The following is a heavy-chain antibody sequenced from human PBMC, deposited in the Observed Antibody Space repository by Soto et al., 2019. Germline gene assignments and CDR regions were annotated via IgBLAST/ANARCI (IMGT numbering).Heavy chain of an antibody. CDR3: ARGGNYDYIWGSYRLRWLDP. J-gene: IGHJ5*02. CDR2: INHSGST. D-gene: IGHD3-16*02. Sequence: SETLSLTCAVYGGSFSGYYWSWIRQPPGKGLEWIGEINHSGSTNYNPSLKSRVTISVDTSKNQFSLKLSSVTAADTAVYYCARGGNYDYIWGSYRLRWLDPWGQGTLVTVSS. V-gene: IGHV4-34*01. CDR1: GGSFSGYY.